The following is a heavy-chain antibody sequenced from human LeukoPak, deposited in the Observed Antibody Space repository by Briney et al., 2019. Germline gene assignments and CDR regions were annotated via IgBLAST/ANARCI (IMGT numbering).Heavy chain of an antibody. J-gene: IGHJ5*02. CDR2: INPNSGGT. D-gene: IGHD3-10*01. V-gene: IGHV1-2*02. CDR3: ARDPGALLWFGELSSSNWFDP. Sequence: ASVKVSCKASGGTFSSYAISWVRQAPGQGLEWMGWINPNSGGTNYAQKFQGRVTMTRDTSISTAYMELSRLRSDDTAVYYCARDPGALLWFGELSSSNWFDPWGQGTLVTVSS. CDR1: GGTFSSYA.